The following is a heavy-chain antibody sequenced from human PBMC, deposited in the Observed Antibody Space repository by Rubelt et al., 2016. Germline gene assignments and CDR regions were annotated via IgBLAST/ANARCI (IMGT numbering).Heavy chain of an antibody. Sequence: HLQESGPGLVQPSGTLSLTCSASGGSLISDNLWGWVRQSPGKGLEWIGEIHHRGTANYNPSLKSRVAISVDRSKTQFSLKLSSVTAADTAVYYCTSGGYYYESSGLDWGQGTLVTVSS. CDR2: IHHRGTA. D-gene: IGHD3-22*01. CDR3: TSGGYYYESSGLD. CDR1: GGSLISDNL. J-gene: IGHJ4*02. V-gene: IGHV4-4*02.